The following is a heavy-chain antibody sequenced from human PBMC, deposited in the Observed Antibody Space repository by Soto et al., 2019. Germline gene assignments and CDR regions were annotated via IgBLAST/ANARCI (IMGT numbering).Heavy chain of an antibody. CDR1: GFTFSSYA. CDR3: AKVFGVVTHYGMDV. D-gene: IGHD3-3*01. CDR2: ISGSGGST. Sequence: GGSLRLSCAASGFTFSSYAMSWVRQAPGKGLEWVSAISGSGGSTYYADSVKGRFTIPRDNSKNTLYLQMNSLRAEDTAVYYCAKVFGVVTHYGMDVWGQGTTVTVSS. V-gene: IGHV3-23*01. J-gene: IGHJ6*02.